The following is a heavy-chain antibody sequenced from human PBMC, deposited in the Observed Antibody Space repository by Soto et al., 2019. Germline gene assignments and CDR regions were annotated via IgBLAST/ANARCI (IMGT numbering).Heavy chain of an antibody. Sequence: QLQLQESGSGLVKPSQTLSLTCAVSGGSISSGGYSWSWIRQPPGKGLAYIGYIYHSGSTYYHPSLESRVTISVDRSKNQFSLKLSSVTAADTAVYYCARLRRGWGIDYWGQGTLVTVSS. CDR2: IYHSGST. V-gene: IGHV4-30-2*01. CDR3: ARLRRGWGIDY. J-gene: IGHJ4*02. CDR1: GGSISSGGYS. D-gene: IGHD6-19*01.